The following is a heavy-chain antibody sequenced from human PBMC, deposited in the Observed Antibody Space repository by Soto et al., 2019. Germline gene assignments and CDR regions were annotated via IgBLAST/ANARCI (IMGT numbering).Heavy chain of an antibody. Sequence: QLQESGPGLVKPWETLSLTCTVSYGSISVSNVFWGWVRQPPGKGLEWIGNIDYSGTAYFNPSLGTRVTFPVDTSKNQFSLTLYSVTAADTAVYYCARTTGRHLDFWGQGILVTVSS. J-gene: IGHJ4*02. CDR1: YGSISVSNVF. D-gene: IGHD4-4*01. CDR3: ARTTGRHLDF. CDR2: IDYSGTA. V-gene: IGHV4-39*01.